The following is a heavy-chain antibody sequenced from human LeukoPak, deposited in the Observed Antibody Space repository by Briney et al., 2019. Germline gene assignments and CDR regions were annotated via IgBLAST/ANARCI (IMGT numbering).Heavy chain of an antibody. J-gene: IGHJ4*02. CDR3: ARAECSSGSCSNDY. V-gene: IGHV1-2*02. CDR1: GYTFTGYY. D-gene: IGHD2-15*01. Sequence: ASXKVSCKASGYTFTGYYMHWVRQAPGQGSEWMGWINPISGGTKYAQKFQGRVTMTRDTSRSRAYMELSRLRSDDTAVYYCARAECSSGSCSNDYWGQGTLVTVSS. CDR2: INPISGGT.